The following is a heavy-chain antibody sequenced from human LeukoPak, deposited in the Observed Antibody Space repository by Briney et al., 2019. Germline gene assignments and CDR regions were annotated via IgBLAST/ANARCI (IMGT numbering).Heavy chain of an antibody. V-gene: IGHV4-31*03. Sequence: TSETLSLTCTVSGGSISSGGYYWSWIRQHPGKGLEWIGYIYYSGSTYYNPSLKSRVTISVDTSKNQFSLKLSSVTAADTAVYYCARWGYYDSSGYYCEAFDIWGQGTMVTVSS. D-gene: IGHD3-22*01. J-gene: IGHJ3*02. CDR3: ARWGYYDSSGYYCEAFDI. CDR2: IYYSGST. CDR1: GGSISSGGYY.